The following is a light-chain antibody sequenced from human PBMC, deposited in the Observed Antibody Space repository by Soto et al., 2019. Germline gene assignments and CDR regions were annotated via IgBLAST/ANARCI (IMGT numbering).Light chain of an antibody. CDR3: QQYAYSPFT. CDR1: QIVSNNF. CDR2: DAS. Sequence: PGVSATLSCRASQIVSNNFVAWYQQIPGQAPRLLIYDASSRATGIPDRFSGSGSGTGFTLTISRLEPEDFALYSCQQYAYSPFTFGQGTKLEIK. J-gene: IGKJ2*01. V-gene: IGKV3-20*01.